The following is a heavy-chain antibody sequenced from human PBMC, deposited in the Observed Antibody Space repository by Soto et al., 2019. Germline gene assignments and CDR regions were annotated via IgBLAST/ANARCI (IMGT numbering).Heavy chain of an antibody. J-gene: IGHJ6*02. V-gene: IGHV5-51*01. CDR1: CNIFISDC. Sequence: EALKTSCKGCCNIFISDCIGWVRQMPGKGLEWVGIISPGDSDNRYSPSFQGQVTISAHKSISTAYLQWSSRKASDTAMYYCARLGSSGYLAGRYGIDVWGQGTTVTGSS. CDR2: ISPGDSDN. D-gene: IGHD3-22*01. CDR3: ARLGSSGYLAGRYGIDV.